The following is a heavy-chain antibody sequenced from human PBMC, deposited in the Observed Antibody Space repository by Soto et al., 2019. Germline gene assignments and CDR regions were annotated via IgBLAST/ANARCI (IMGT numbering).Heavy chain of an antibody. CDR3: ARGFYTPITIFGKYFDY. V-gene: IGHV4-34*01. Sequence: SETLSLTCAVYGGSFSGYYWSWIRQPPGKGLEWIGEINHSGSTNYNPSLKSRVTISVDTSKNQFSLKLSSVTAADTAVYYCARGFYTPITIFGKYFDYWGQGTLVTVSS. CDR2: INHSGST. J-gene: IGHJ4*02. D-gene: IGHD3-3*01. CDR1: GGSFSGYY.